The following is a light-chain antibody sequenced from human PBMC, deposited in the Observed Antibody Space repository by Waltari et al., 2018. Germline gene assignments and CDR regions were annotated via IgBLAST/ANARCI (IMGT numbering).Light chain of an antibody. Sequence: DTQMTQSPSILSASVGDSVTISCRNTHSITTWLAWSQPKPGKAPTILISQTSNLEPGVPSRFSGSGTGTEFNLTISSMQPDDCATYYCQNYQMFGQGTRVE. CDR3: QNYQM. V-gene: IGKV1-5*03. CDR1: HSITTW. CDR2: QTS. J-gene: IGKJ1*01.